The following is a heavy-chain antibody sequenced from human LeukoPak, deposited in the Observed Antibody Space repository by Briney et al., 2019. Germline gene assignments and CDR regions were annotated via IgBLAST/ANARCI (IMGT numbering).Heavy chain of an antibody. V-gene: IGHV3-9*01. D-gene: IGHD2-15*01. CDR3: VRSVVVVAATPTHFDL. J-gene: IGHJ2*01. CDR2: ISWSSGHM. CDR1: EFKFDDYA. Sequence: GGSLRLSCAAAEFKFDDYAMPWVRQGPGKGLEWVAGISWSSGHMEYAESVKGRFTISRDNARNALYLQMDGLRRDDTALYYCVRSVVVVAATPTHFDLWGRGTQVIVSS.